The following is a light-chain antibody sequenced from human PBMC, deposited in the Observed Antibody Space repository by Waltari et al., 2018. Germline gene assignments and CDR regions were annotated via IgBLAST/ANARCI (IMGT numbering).Light chain of an antibody. Sequence: IVLTQSPATLSLSPGERATLSCRASESVSRYLAWSQQKPGQAPRLLIYEASNRATGIPARFSGRGSGTDFTLTISSLEPEDFAVYYCQHYVRLPATFGQGTKVEIK. J-gene: IGKJ1*01. CDR1: ESVSRY. CDR2: EAS. CDR3: QHYVRLPAT. V-gene: IGKV3-11*01.